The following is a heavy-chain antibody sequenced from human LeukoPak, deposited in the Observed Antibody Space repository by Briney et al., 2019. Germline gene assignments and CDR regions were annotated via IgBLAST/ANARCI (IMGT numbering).Heavy chain of an antibody. V-gene: IGHV6-1*01. CDR3: ARGDQAFDI. CDR2: TYYKSKWFN. J-gene: IGHJ3*02. CDR1: GDSVSSNSVA. Sequence: SQTPSLTCAISGDSVSSNSVAWNWIRQSPSRGLEWLGRTYYKSKWFNNYALSVKSRITINPDTSKNQFSLQLNSVTPEDTALYYCARGDQAFDIWGQGILVTVSS.